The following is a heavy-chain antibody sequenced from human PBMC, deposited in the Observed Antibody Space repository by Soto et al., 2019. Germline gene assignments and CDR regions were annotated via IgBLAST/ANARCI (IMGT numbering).Heavy chain of an antibody. V-gene: IGHV4-59*01. CDR2: IYYSGST. D-gene: IGHD4-4*01. CDR1: GGSISSYY. Sequence: SETLSLTCTVSGGSISSYYWSWIRQPPGKGLEWIGYIYYSGSTNYNPSLKSRVTISVDTSKNQFSLKLSSVTAADTAVYYCVRMVGFYATYYSRYYYYGMDVWGQGTTVTVSS. CDR3: VRMVGFYATYYSRYYYYGMDV. J-gene: IGHJ6*02.